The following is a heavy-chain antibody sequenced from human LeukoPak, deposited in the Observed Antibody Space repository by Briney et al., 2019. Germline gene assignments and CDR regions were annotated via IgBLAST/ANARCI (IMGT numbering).Heavy chain of an antibody. D-gene: IGHD3-10*01. CDR2: IYYSGST. V-gene: IGHV4-39*07. CDR3: ARVIPGSGSYYLGYYYYYMDV. CDR1: GGSISSSSYY. J-gene: IGHJ6*03. Sequence: SETLSLTCTVSGGSISSSSYYWGWIRQPPGKGLEWIGSIYYSGSTYYNPSLKSRVTISVDTSRNQFSLKLSSVTAADTAVYYCARVIPGSGSYYLGYYYYYMDVWGKGTTVTISS.